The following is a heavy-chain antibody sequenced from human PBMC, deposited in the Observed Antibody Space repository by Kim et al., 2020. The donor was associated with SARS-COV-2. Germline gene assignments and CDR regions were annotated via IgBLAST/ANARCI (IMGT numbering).Heavy chain of an antibody. CDR1: GGTFSSYA. CDR3: ARDSTELAARRVFDY. CDR2: IIPIFGTA. J-gene: IGHJ4*02. D-gene: IGHD6-6*01. V-gene: IGHV1-69*13. Sequence: SVKVSCKASGGTFSSYAISWVRQAPGQGLEWMGGIIPIFGTANYAQKFQGRVTITADESTSTAYMELSSLRSEDTAVYYCARDSTELAARRVFDYWGQGTLVTVSS.